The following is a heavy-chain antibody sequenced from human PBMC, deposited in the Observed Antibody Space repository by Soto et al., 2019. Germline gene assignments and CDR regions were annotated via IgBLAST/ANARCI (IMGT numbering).Heavy chain of an antibody. V-gene: IGHV1-3*01. D-gene: IGHD3-22*01. CDR3: AGGRIVVVGSRAYYGMDV. CDR2: IHAGNGNT. J-gene: IGHJ6*02. Sequence: QVQLVQSGAEVKKPGASVKVSCKTFGFTFTNYVLFWVRQAPGQRLEWVGWIHAGNGNTESSEKFQGRVTLTTDTSASTAYMELSSLRSEDTALYYCAGGRIVVVGSRAYYGMDVWGQGTTVTVSS. CDR1: GFTFTNYV.